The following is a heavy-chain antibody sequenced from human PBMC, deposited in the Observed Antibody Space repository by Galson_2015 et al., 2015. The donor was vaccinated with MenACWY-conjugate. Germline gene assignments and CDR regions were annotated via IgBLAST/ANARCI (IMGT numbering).Heavy chain of an antibody. Sequence: SLRLSCAASGFTFSSYCMHWVRQAPGKGLEWVAVISYDGSNKYYADSVKGRFTISRDNSKNTLYLQMNSLRAEDTAVYYCARDLYYYDSSGIRLDGMDVWGQGTTVTVSS. CDR1: GFTFSSYC. CDR3: ARDLYYYDSSGIRLDGMDV. D-gene: IGHD3-22*01. J-gene: IGHJ6*02. CDR2: ISYDGSNK. V-gene: IGHV3-30*03.